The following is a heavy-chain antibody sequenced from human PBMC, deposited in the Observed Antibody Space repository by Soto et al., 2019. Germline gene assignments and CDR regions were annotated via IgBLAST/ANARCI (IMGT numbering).Heavy chain of an antibody. Sequence: QVQLQESGPGLVKPSGTLSLPCTVSGASISSDYWNWIRQPPGKGLEWIGYIHSGSTTYSASLRSRVTISVDTSKNQFSLKLSSVTAAATAVYFWARHDGSRSTDYWGQGTLVTVSS. V-gene: IGHV4-59*08. CDR2: IHSGST. CDR3: ARHDGSRSTDY. CDR1: GASISSDY. D-gene: IGHD3-10*01. J-gene: IGHJ4*02.